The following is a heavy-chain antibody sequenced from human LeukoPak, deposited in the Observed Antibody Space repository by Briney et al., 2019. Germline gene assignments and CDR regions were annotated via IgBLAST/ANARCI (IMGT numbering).Heavy chain of an antibody. V-gene: IGHV4-34*01. CDR2: INHSGST. CDR3: ARGAFRGSGYLDWYFDL. J-gene: IGHJ2*01. D-gene: IGHD3-22*01. CDR1: GGSFSGYY. Sequence: SETLSPTCAVYGGSFSGYYWSWIRQPPGKGLEWIGEINHSGSTNYNPSLKSRVTISVDTSKNQFSLKLSSVTAADTAVYYCARGAFRGSGYLDWYFDLWGRGTLVTVSS.